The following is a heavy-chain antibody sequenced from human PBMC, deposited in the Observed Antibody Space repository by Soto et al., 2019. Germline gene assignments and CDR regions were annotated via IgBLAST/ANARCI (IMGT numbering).Heavy chain of an antibody. Sequence: GGSLRLSCAASGFTFSSYGIHGVRQAPGKGLEWVAVISYDGSHQYYAESVKGRFTISRDNSKNTLFLQMKSLTVEATAVDYCAQDIVHHYYGMDVWGQGTTVTVSS. CDR1: GFTFSSYG. CDR3: AQDIVHHYYGMDV. J-gene: IGHJ6*02. CDR2: ISYDGSHQ. D-gene: IGHD3-16*02. V-gene: IGHV3-30*18.